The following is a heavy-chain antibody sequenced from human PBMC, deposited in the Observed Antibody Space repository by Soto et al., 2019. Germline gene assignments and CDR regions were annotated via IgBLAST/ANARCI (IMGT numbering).Heavy chain of an antibody. J-gene: IGHJ4*02. Sequence: QVQLVQSGAEVKKPGSSVKVSCTASGGSLRNSVISWVRQAPAQRLEWMGGVIPILGTANYAQKFQGRVTMTADEATSTAYVDLSSLGPDDTAVYYCASLGHPGHWGPGTLVIVSS. CDR1: GGSLRNSV. V-gene: IGHV1-69*01. CDR2: VIPILGTA. CDR3: ASLGHPGH.